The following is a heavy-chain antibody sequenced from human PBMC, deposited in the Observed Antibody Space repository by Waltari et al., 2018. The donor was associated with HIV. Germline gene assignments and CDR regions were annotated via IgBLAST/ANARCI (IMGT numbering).Heavy chain of an antibody. J-gene: IGHJ5*02. Sequence: QLQLQESGPGLVKPSETLSLTCTVSGGSISSSSYYWGWIRQPPGKGLEWIGSIYYSGSTYYNPSLKSRVTISVDTSKNQFSLKLSSVTAADTAVYYCARPQAAGIAVAGASNWFDPWGQGTLVTVSS. CDR3: ARPQAAGIAVAGASNWFDP. D-gene: IGHD6-19*01. CDR1: GGSISSSSYY. V-gene: IGHV4-39*01. CDR2: IYYSGST.